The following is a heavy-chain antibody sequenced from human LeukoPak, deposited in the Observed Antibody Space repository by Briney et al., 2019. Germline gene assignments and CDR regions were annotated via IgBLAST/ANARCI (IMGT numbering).Heavy chain of an antibody. CDR1: GFTFSSYS. J-gene: IGHJ6*03. D-gene: IGHD5-18*01. V-gene: IGHV3-21*01. CDR3: ARGMVRIQLWLPYYYMDV. CDR2: IGSNSNYI. Sequence: GGSLRLSCAASGFTFSSYSMNWVRQAPGKGLEWVSSIGSNSNYIYYADSVKGRFTISRDNSKNTLYLQMNSLRAEDTVVYYCARGMVRIQLWLPYYYMDVWGKGTTVTVSS.